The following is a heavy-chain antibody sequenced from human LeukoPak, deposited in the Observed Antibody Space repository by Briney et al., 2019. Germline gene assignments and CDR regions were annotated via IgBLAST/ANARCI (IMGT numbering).Heavy chain of an antibody. CDR1: GGSISSGGYY. V-gene: IGHV4-31*03. CDR2: IYYSGTT. CDR3: ASALWFGESARFDP. Sequence: SETLSLTCTVSGGSISSGGYYWSWFRQHPANGLEWIGHIYYSGTTNYNPSLKSRITISIDTSKNQFSLKLDSVTAADTAVYYCASALWFGESARFDPWGQGTLVTVSS. J-gene: IGHJ5*02. D-gene: IGHD3-10*01.